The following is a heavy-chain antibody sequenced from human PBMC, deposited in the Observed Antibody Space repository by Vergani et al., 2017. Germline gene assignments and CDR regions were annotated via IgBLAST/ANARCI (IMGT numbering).Heavy chain of an antibody. CDR3: ASNYDSSPFDY. Sequence: QVQLVESGGGVVQPGRSLRLSCAASGFTFSIYAMHWVRQAPGKGLEWVAVISYDGSNKYYADSVKGRFTISRDNSKNTLYLQMNSLRAEDTAVYYCASNYDSSPFDYWGQGTLVTVSS. J-gene: IGHJ4*02. CDR2: ISYDGSNK. D-gene: IGHD3-22*01. CDR1: GFTFSIYA. V-gene: IGHV3-30*01.